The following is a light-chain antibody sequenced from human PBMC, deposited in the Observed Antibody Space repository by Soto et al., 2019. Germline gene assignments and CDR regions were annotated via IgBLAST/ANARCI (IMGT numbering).Light chain of an antibody. V-gene: IGLV2-14*03. CDR1: SNDVGGHNY. J-gene: IGLJ3*02. Sequence: QSALTQPASVPGSPGQSITISCTGTSNDVGGHNYVSWYQQHPGKAPKLLIYAVSDRPSGVSSRFSGSKSGNAASLTISGLQAEDEGDYYCTSYTSSYTWVFGGGTKVTVL. CDR2: AVS. CDR3: TSYTSSYTWV.